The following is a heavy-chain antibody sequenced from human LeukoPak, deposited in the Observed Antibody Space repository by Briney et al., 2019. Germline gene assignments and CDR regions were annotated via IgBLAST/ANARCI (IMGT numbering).Heavy chain of an antibody. CDR2: IYYSGST. J-gene: IGHJ4*02. Sequence: SETLSLTCTVSGGSISSGSYYWSWIRQPPGKGLEWIGYIYYSGSTNYNPSLKSRVTISVDTSKNQFSLKLSSVTAADTAVYYCASAAPTPSSGSYYPYFDYWGQGTLVTVSS. CDR1: GGSISSGSYY. V-gene: IGHV4-61*01. D-gene: IGHD3-10*01. CDR3: ASAAPTPSSGSYYPYFDY.